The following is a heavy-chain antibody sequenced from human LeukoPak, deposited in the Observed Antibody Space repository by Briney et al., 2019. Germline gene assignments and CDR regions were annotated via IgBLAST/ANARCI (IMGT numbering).Heavy chain of an antibody. V-gene: IGHV4-39*07. CDR3: AREVRVYYYDSSGYYLVPYFDY. CDR2: IYYSGST. CDR1: GGSISSSSYY. J-gene: IGHJ4*02. D-gene: IGHD3-22*01. Sequence: SETLSLTCTVSGGSISSSSYYWGWIRQPPGKGLEWIGSIYYSGSTYYNPSLKSRVTISVDTSKNQFSLKLSSVTAADTAVYYCAREVRVYYYDSSGYYLVPYFDYWGQGTLVTVSS.